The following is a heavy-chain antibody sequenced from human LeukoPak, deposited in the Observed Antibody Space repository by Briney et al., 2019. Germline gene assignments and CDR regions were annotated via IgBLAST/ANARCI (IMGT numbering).Heavy chain of an antibody. CDR2: IYYSGST. CDR3: AREGAAGTRY. V-gene: IGHV4-59*01. J-gene: IGHJ4*02. Sequence: PSETLSLTCTVSGGSLSSSYWSWIRQPPGKGLEWIGYIYYSGSTNFNPSLKSRVTISVDTSKNQFSLKLSSVTAADTAVYYCAREGAAGTRYWGQGTLVTVSS. D-gene: IGHD6-13*01. CDR1: GGSLSSSY.